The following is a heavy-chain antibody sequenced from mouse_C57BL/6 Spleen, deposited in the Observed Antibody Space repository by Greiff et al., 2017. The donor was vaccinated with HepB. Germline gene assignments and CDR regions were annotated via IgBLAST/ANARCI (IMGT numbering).Heavy chain of an antibody. CDR1: GFNIKDYY. Sequence: VQLKESGAELVRPGASVKLSCTASGFNIKDYYMHWVKQRPEQGLEWIGRIDPEDGDTEYAPKFQGKATMTADTSSNTAYLQLSSLTSEDTAVYYCTPGYYGSSYAMDYWGQGTSVTVSS. V-gene: IGHV14-1*01. D-gene: IGHD1-1*01. J-gene: IGHJ4*01. CDR3: TPGYYGSSYAMDY. CDR2: IDPEDGDT.